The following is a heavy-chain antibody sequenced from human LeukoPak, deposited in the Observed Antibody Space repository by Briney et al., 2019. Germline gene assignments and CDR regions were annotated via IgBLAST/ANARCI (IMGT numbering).Heavy chain of an antibody. Sequence: GGSLRLSCADSQFTFNGSWMNWVRQAPGKGLEWVANMDPTGSQKRYVDSVRGRFTISKDNPGASLYLDMHSLGAEDTAIYYCAIWTSGNYWGQGTLVTVSS. D-gene: IGHD1-1*01. CDR1: QFTFNGSW. J-gene: IGHJ4*02. CDR3: AIWTSGNY. CDR2: MDPTGSQK. V-gene: IGHV3-7*01.